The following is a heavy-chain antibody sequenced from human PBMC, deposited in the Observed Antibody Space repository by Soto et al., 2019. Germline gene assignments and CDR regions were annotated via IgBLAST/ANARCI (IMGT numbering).Heavy chain of an antibody. CDR3: VREYVAGSDYGEAFDP. CDR1: GFTFSDYY. D-gene: IGHD4-17*01. CDR2: ISRSGSII. V-gene: IGHV3-11*01. Sequence: GGSLRISCAASGFTFSDYYTNCSRQAPGKGLEWVSYISRSGSIIYYADSVRGRFTISRDNAKNSLFLQMNTLRAADTAVYYCVREYVAGSDYGEAFDPWGQGAQVTVS. J-gene: IGHJ5*02.